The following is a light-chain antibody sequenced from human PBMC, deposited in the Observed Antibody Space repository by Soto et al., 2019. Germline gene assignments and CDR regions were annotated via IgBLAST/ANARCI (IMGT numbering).Light chain of an antibody. CDR2: GTS. CDR1: QGIGTE. J-gene: IGKJ1*01. Sequence: AIQMTQSPSSLSASVGDRVTITCRASQGIGTELGWYLQRPGKAPRLLIYGTSTLQYGVPSRFSGSGSDTDFTLIISSLQPEDFATYYCLQDSSYPRTFGQGTKVEIK. CDR3: LQDSSYPRT. V-gene: IGKV1-6*01.